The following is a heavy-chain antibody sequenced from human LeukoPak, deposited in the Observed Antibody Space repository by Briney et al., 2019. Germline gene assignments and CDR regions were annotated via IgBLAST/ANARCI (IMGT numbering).Heavy chain of an antibody. V-gene: IGHV4-59*01. J-gene: IGHJ4*02. D-gene: IGHD3-10*01. CDR2: IYYSGST. CDR3: AGSYYYGSGLLDY. CDR1: GGSISSYY. Sequence: PSETLSLTCTVSGGSISSYYWSWIRQPPGKGLEWIGYIYYSGSTNYNPSLKSRVTISVDTSKNQFSLKLSSVTAADTAVYYCAGSYYYGSGLLDYWGQGTLVTVSS.